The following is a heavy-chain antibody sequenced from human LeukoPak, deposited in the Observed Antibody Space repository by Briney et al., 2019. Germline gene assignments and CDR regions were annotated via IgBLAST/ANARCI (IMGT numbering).Heavy chain of an antibody. CDR2: ITSSSTYT. J-gene: IGHJ6*04. Sequence: NPGGSLRLSCAASGFSFSSYNMNWVRQTPGKGLEWVSSITSSSTYTFYADSVKGRFTISRDNAKNSLYLQMNSLRAEDTAVYYCARALPPISGGSGSPPDVWGKGTTVTISS. D-gene: IGHD3-10*01. CDR3: ARALPPISGGSGSPPDV. CDR1: GFSFSSYN. V-gene: IGHV3-21*04.